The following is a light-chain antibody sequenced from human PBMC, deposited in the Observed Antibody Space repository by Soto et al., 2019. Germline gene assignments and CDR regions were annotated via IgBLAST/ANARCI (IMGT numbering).Light chain of an antibody. CDR1: QNVRSD. J-gene: IGKJ4*02. V-gene: IGKV3-15*01. CDR2: GAS. Sequence: EVVMTQSPATLSVSPGERATLSCRASQNVRSDLSWYLQKPGQAPRLLIYGASSRATGIPARFSGSGSGTEFSLTISRLQSEDFAVYYCQQYNKWPLTFGGGTKVEIK. CDR3: QQYNKWPLT.